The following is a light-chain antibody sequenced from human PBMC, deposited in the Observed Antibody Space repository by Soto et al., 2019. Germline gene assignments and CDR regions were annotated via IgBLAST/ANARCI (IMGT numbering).Light chain of an antibody. CDR2: GVS. V-gene: IGLV2-14*01. CDR1: ISDFVLYNY. CDR3: SSHTTTSSELKV. J-gene: IGLJ1*01. Sequence: QSVLRHPASVSWSPGHSITISCTGTISDFVLYNYVSWYQQHPGKAPKLLLYGVSNRPSGVSDRFSGSKSGNTASLTISGLQAEDEADYFCSSHTTTSSELKVFGTGTKVTAL.